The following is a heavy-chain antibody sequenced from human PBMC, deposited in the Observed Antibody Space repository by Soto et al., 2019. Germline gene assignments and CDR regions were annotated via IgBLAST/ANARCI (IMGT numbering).Heavy chain of an antibody. CDR3: VRRSPEDAFDI. CDR1: GGSIISGGYS. V-gene: IGHV4-30-2*01. Sequence: SETLYLTCAVSGGSIISGGYSWSWIRQPPGKGLQWIGHIYEGGNTYYTPSLESRVAISTDKSKNQFSLRLSSVTAADTAVYYCVRRSPEDAFDIWGRGTMVTVSS. CDR2: IYEGGNT. J-gene: IGHJ3*02.